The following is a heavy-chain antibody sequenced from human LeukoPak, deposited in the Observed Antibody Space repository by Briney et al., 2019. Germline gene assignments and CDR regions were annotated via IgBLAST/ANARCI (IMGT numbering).Heavy chain of an antibody. Sequence: SETLSLTCAVYGGSFSGYYWSWIRQPPGKGLEWIGEINHSGSTNYNPSLKSRVTISVDTSKNQFSLKLGSVTAADTAVYYCARGRIAAAGYFDYWGQGTLVTVSS. CDR2: INHSGST. CDR1: GGSFSGYY. V-gene: IGHV4-34*01. CDR3: ARGRIAAAGYFDY. D-gene: IGHD6-13*01. J-gene: IGHJ4*02.